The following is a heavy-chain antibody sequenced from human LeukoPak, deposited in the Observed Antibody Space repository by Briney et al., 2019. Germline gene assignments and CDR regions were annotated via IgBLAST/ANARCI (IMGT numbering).Heavy chain of an antibody. Sequence: PSETLSLTCTVSGGSISSYYWSWSRQPPGKGLEWIGYIYSSGSTNYNPSLKSRVTISVDTSKNQFSLKLSSVTAADTAVYYCARFAYCGGHCWYYLDYWGQGSLVTVSS. V-gene: IGHV4-59*01. CDR1: GGSISSYY. CDR2: IYSSGST. D-gene: IGHD2-21*02. J-gene: IGHJ4*02. CDR3: ARFAYCGGHCWYYLDY.